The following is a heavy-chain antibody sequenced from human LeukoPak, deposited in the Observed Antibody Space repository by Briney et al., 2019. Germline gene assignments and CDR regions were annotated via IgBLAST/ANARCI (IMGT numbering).Heavy chain of an antibody. V-gene: IGHV3-15*01. J-gene: IGHJ4*02. CDR3: TTEFLPLYDSSGYVDY. CDR1: GFTFNNAW. Sequence: PGGSLRLSCAASGFTFNNAWMNWVRQAPGKGLEWVGRIKTKTDGGTTDYAAPVKGRFTISRDDSKSTLYLQMNSLKTEDTAVYYCTTEFLPLYDSSGYVDYWGQGTLVTVSS. CDR2: IKTKTDGGTT. D-gene: IGHD3-22*01.